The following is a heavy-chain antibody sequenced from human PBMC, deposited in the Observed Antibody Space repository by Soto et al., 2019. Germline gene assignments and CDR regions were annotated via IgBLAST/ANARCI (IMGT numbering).Heavy chain of an antibody. Sequence: QVQLVESGGGVVQPGRSLRLSCAASGFTFSNYGMHWVRQAPGKGLEWVAVLRFDGTGESYTDSVKGRFTISRDNSKNTLYLQMSSLRAEDTAVYYCARDVTRVTPGAFDVWGQGTMVTVSS. D-gene: IGHD4-17*01. V-gene: IGHV3-33*01. J-gene: IGHJ3*01. CDR1: GFTFSNYG. CDR3: ARDVTRVTPGAFDV. CDR2: LRFDGTGE.